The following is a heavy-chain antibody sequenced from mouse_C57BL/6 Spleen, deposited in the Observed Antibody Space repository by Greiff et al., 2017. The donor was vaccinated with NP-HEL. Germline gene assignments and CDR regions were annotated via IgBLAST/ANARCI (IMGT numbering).Heavy chain of an antibody. Sequence: EVQGVESGEGLVKPGGSLKLSCAASGFTFSSYAMSWVRQTPEKRLEWVAYISSGGDYIYYADTVKGRFTISRDNARNTLYLQMSSLKSEDTAMYYCTRGGGWSYYFDYWGQGTTLTVSS. CDR3: TRGGGWSYYFDY. D-gene: IGHD3-3*01. CDR1: GFTFSSYA. CDR2: ISSGGDYI. J-gene: IGHJ2*01. V-gene: IGHV5-9-1*02.